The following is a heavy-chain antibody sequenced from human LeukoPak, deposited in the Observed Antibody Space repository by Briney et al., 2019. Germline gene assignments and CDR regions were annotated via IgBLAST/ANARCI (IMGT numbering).Heavy chain of an antibody. Sequence: SQTLSLTCTVSGGSISRDYYYWNWIRQHPGKGLEWIGYIYYSGNTYYNPSLKSRVTISVDTSKNQFSLKLSSVTAADTAVFYRARGGAYRHLGAFDIWGQGTMVTVSS. CDR2: IYYSGNT. CDR3: ARGGAYRHLGAFDI. D-gene: IGHD3-16*01. CDR1: GGSISRDYYY. V-gene: IGHV4-31*03. J-gene: IGHJ3*02.